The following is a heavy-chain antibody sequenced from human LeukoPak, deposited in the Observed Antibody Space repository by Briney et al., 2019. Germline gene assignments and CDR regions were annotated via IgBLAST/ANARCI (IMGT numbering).Heavy chain of an antibody. Sequence: ASVKVSCKASGYTFTSYGISWGRQAPGQGVEWMGWISAYNGNTNYAQKLQGRVTMTTDTSTSTAYMELRSLRSDDTAVYSCARSGVTIFGVVIMPFDYWGQGTLVTVSS. J-gene: IGHJ4*02. V-gene: IGHV1-18*01. CDR1: GYTFTSYG. D-gene: IGHD3-3*01. CDR3: ARSGVTIFGVVIMPFDY. CDR2: ISAYNGNT.